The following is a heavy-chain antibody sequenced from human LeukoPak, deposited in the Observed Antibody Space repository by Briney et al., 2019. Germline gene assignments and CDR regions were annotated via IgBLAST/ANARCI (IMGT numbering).Heavy chain of an antibody. D-gene: IGHD2-2*01. CDR1: GGSIIRSDYY. V-gene: IGHV4-39*01. CDR2: IYYSGST. J-gene: IGHJ6*02. Sequence: PSETLSLTCTVSGGSIIRSDYYWGWIRQPPGKGLEWIESIYYSGSTYYNPSLKSRVTISVDTSKNQFSLQLSSVTAADTAMYYCAREVSSADYYHYYGMDVWGQGTSVTVSS. CDR3: AREVSSADYYHYYGMDV.